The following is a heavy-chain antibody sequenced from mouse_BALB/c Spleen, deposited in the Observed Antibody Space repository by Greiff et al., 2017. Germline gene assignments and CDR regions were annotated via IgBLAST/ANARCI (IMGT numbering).Heavy chain of an antibody. J-gene: IGHJ3*01. Sequence: VQLQQSGAELAKPGASVKMSCKASGYTFTSYWMHWVKQRPGQGLEWIGYINPSTGYTEYNQKFKDKATLTVDKSSSTAYMQLSSPTSEDSAVYYCARDGITTGFAYWGQGTLVTVSA. D-gene: IGHD2-4*01. CDR3: ARDGITTGFAY. V-gene: IGHV1-7*01. CDR2: INPSTGYT. CDR1: GYTFTSYW.